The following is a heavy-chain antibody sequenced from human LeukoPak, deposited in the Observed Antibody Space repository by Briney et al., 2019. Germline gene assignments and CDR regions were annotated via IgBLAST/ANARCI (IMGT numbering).Heavy chain of an antibody. CDR3: ARVRYCSSTSCYFADY. CDR1: GFTFSNYW. V-gene: IGHV3-7*04. CDR2: IKQDGSEK. J-gene: IGHJ4*02. Sequence: GGPLRLSCAASGFTFSNYWMTWVRQAPGKGLEWVANIKQDGSEKYYVDSVKGRFTISRDNAKNSLYLQMNSLRAEDTAVYYCARVRYCSSTSCYFADYWGQGTLVTVSS. D-gene: IGHD2-2*01.